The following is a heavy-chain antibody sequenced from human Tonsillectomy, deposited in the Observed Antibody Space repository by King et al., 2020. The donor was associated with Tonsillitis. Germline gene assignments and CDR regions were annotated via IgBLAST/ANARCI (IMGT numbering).Heavy chain of an antibody. Sequence: VQLVESGGGLVQPGGSLKLSCAASGFTFNDSAMHWVRRASGKGLEWVGRIRSKASNYATGYAASVKGRFSISRDDSKNTAYLQLNSLKTEDTAVYYCTLLGVEMPNVMVDYWGPGTQVTVSS. J-gene: IGHJ4*02. V-gene: IGHV3-73*01. D-gene: IGHD5-24*01. CDR3: TLLGVEMPNVMVDY. CDR1: GFTFNDSA. CDR2: IRSKASNYAT.